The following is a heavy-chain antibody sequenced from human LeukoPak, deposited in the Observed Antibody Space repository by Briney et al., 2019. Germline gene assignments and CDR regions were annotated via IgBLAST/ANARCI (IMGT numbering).Heavy chain of an antibody. D-gene: IGHD3-10*01. V-gene: IGHV1-24*01. Sequence: ASVKVSCKVSGFTLTELSMHWVRQAPGKGLEWMGGFDPEDGETIYAQKFQGRVTMTEDTSTDTAYMELSSLRSEDTAVYYCATDYYGSGSYYTYNWFDPWGQGTLVTVSS. CDR2: FDPEDGET. J-gene: IGHJ5*02. CDR3: ATDYYGSGSYYTYNWFDP. CDR1: GFTLTELS.